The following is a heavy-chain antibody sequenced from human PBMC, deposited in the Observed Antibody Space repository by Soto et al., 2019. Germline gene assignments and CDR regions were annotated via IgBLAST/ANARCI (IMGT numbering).Heavy chain of an antibody. CDR3: ARVATLSAARPYYYYYYGMDV. CDR2: ISAYNGNT. D-gene: IGHD6-6*01. Sequence: ASVKVSCKASGYTFTSYGISWVRQAPGQGLEWMGWISAYNGNTNYAQKLQGRVTMTTDTSTSTAYMELRSLRSDDTAVYYCARVATLSAARPYYYYYYGMDVWGQGTTVTVSS. CDR1: GYTFTSYG. V-gene: IGHV1-18*04. J-gene: IGHJ6*02.